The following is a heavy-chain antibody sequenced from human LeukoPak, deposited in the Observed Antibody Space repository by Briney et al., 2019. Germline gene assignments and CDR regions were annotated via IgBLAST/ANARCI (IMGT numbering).Heavy chain of an antibody. V-gene: IGHV4-34*01. CDR2: INHIGTT. Sequence: SGTLSLTCNVSGVSFNGYYWTWIRQPPGKGLEWIADINHIGTTNHNPSLKSRVTVSTDTSKKQFFLKLTSVTAADTALYYCARLVVTAPQYHYYMDVWGEGTTVTVSS. D-gene: IGHD2-21*02. J-gene: IGHJ6*03. CDR3: ARLVVTAPQYHYYMDV. CDR1: GVSFNGYY.